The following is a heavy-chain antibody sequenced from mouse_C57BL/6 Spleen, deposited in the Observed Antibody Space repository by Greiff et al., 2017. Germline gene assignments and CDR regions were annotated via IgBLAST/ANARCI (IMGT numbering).Heavy chain of an antibody. CDR2: ISSGSSTI. J-gene: IGHJ3*01. V-gene: IGHV5-17*01. CDR3: AREYYSPAWFAY. Sequence: EVKLVESGGGLVKPGGSLKLSCAASGFTFSDYGMHWVRQAPEKGLEWVAYISSGSSTIYYADTVKGRCTISRDNAKNTLFLQMTSLRSEDTAMYYCAREYYSPAWFAYWGQGTLVTVSA. CDR1: GFTFSDYG. D-gene: IGHD2-12*01.